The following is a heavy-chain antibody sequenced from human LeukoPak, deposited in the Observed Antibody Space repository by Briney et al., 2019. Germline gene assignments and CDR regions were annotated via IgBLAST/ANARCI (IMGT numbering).Heavy chain of an antibody. Sequence: GGSLRLSCAASGFTFSSYWMSWVRQAPGKGLEWVAVISYDGSNKYYADSVKGRFTISRDNSKNTLYLQMNSLRAEDTAVYYCAKDRETLWFGELFFGYWGQGTLVTVSS. CDR2: ISYDGSNK. CDR3: AKDRETLWFGELFFGY. CDR1: GFTFSSYW. V-gene: IGHV3-30*18. D-gene: IGHD3-10*01. J-gene: IGHJ4*02.